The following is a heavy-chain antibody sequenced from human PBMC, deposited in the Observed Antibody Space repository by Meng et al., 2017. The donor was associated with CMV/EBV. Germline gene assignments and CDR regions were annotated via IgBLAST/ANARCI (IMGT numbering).Heavy chain of an antibody. CDR1: GFTFSNYW. CDR2: IKQDGSEK. CDR3: ARDLDYGGNRAMGAFDI. Sequence: GESLKISCAVSGFTFSNYWMSWVRQAPGKGLEWVANIKQDGSEKYYVDSVKGRFTISRDNAKNSLYLQMNNLRDGDTAVFYCARDLDYGGNRAMGAFDIWGQGTMVTVSS. J-gene: IGHJ3*02. D-gene: IGHD4-23*01. V-gene: IGHV3-7*01.